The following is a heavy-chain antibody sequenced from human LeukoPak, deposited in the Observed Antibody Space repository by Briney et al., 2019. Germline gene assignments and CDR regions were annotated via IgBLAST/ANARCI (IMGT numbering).Heavy chain of an antibody. J-gene: IGHJ6*02. CDR1: GGTFISYA. CDR2: IIPIFGTA. V-gene: IGHV1-69*01. D-gene: IGHD2-2*01. Sequence: SVKVSCKASGGTFISYAISWVRQAPGQGLEWMGGIIPIFGTANYAQKFQGRVTITADESTSTAYMELSSLRSEDTAVYYCASHQSGPGGCSSTSCYYYYYYYGMDVWGQGTTVTVSS. CDR3: ASHQSGPGGCSSTSCYYYYYYYGMDV.